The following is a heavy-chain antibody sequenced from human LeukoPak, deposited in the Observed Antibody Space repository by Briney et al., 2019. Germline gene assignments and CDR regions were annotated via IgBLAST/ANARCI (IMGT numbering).Heavy chain of an antibody. Sequence: GGSLRLSCAASGVTFRSYGMHWVRQAPGKGLEWVALISSDGNDKLYVDSVRGRLAISRDNYKSTLYLQMNSLRAEDTAVYYYTTKVIPGNSGDDYDDWGQGTLVTVSS. V-gene: IGHV3-30*03. J-gene: IGHJ4*02. CDR3: TTKVIPGNSGDDYDD. D-gene: IGHD5-12*01. CDR2: ISSDGNDK. CDR1: GVTFRSYG.